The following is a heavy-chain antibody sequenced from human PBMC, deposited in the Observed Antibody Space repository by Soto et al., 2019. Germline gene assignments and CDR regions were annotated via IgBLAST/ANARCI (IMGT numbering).Heavy chain of an antibody. CDR3: ARDVEPTDYDILTGYYDD. J-gene: IGHJ4*02. CDR1: GFTFSSYS. V-gene: IGHV3-21*01. Sequence: TGGSLRLSCAASGFTFSSYSMNWVRQAPGKGLEWVSSISSSSSYIYYADSVKGRFTISRDNAKNSLYLQMNSLRAEDTAVYYCARDVEPTDYDILTGYYDDWGQGTLVTVSS. CDR2: ISSSSSYI. D-gene: IGHD3-9*01.